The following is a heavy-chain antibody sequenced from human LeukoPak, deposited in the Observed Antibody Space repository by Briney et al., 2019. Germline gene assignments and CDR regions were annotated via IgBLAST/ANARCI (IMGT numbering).Heavy chain of an antibody. J-gene: IGHJ4*02. Sequence: GASVKVSCKASGYTFSSYDINWVRQATGQGLEWMGWMNPNSGNTGYAQKFQGRVTFTRNTSISTAYMELSSLRSEDTAVYYCARRAGAYSHPYDYWGQGTLATVSS. D-gene: IGHD4/OR15-4a*01. V-gene: IGHV1-8*03. CDR3: ARRAGAYSHPYDY. CDR1: GYTFSSYD. CDR2: MNPNSGNT.